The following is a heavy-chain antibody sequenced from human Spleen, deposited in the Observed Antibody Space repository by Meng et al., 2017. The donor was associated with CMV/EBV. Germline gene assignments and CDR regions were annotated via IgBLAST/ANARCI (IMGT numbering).Heavy chain of an antibody. CDR3: THRPELLWFGELSDSDFFDY. CDR2: IYWNDDK. D-gene: IGHD3-10*01. J-gene: IGHJ4*02. V-gene: IGHV2-5*01. Sequence: TSGGGVGWIRQPPGKALEWLALIYWNDDKRYSPSLKSRLTITKDTSKNQVVLTMTNMAPVDTATYYCTHRPELLWFGELSDSDFFDYWGQGTLVTVSS. CDR1: TSGGG.